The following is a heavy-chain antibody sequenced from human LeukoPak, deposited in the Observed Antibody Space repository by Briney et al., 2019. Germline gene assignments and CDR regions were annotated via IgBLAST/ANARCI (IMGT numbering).Heavy chain of an antibody. CDR1: GGSISSSSYY. CDR2: IYYSGST. Sequence: KTSETLSLTCTVSGGSISSSSYYWGWIRQPPGKGLEWIGSIYYSGSTYYNPSLKSRVTISVDTSKNQFSLKLSSVTAADTAVYYCARLVIYYDSSGYYRPPYYFDYWGQGSQVTVSS. V-gene: IGHV4-39*07. J-gene: IGHJ4*02. D-gene: IGHD3-22*01. CDR3: ARLVIYYDSSGYYRPPYYFDY.